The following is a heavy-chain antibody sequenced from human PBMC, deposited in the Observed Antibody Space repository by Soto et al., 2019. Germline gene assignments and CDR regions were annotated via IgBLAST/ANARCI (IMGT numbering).Heavy chain of an antibody. Sequence: SETLSLTCAVYGGSFSGYYWSWIRQPPGKGLEWIGEINHSGSTNYNPSLKSRVTISVDTSKNQFSLKLSSVTAADTAVYYCARNGRDGYISGYFDYWGQGTLVT. CDR3: ARNGRDGYISGYFDY. D-gene: IGHD5-12*01. V-gene: IGHV4-34*01. CDR2: INHSGST. CDR1: GGSFSGYY. J-gene: IGHJ4*02.